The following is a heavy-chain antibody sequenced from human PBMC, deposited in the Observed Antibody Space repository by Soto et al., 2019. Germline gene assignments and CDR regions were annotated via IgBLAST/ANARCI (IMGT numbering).Heavy chain of an antibody. CDR2: IRQDGGEK. V-gene: IGHV3-7*04. CDR1: GFTLSSYW. CDR3: ARLVDRQCLNQ. Sequence: EVQLVESGGGLVQPGGSLRLSCAASGFTLSSYWMSWVRQAPGKGLEWVANIRQDGGEKYYVDSVKGRFTVSRDNAKNSLYLQMNSLSAEVTAVYYCARLVDRQCLNQWGQGTLVTVSS. J-gene: IGHJ4*02. D-gene: IGHD2-15*01.